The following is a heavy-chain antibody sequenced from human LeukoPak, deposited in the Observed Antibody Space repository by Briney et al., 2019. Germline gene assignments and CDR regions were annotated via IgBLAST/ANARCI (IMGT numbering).Heavy chain of an antibody. V-gene: IGHV3-23*01. Sequence: GGSLRLSCAVSGITLSNYGMSWVRQAPGKGLEWVAGISDSGGRTNYADSVRGRFTISRDNPKNTLYLQMNSLRAEDTAVYFCAKRGVVIRVILVGFHKEAYYFDSWSQGALVTVSS. J-gene: IGHJ4*02. CDR3: AKRGVVIRVILVGFHKEAYYFDS. D-gene: IGHD3-22*01. CDR2: ISDSGGRT. CDR1: GITLSNYG.